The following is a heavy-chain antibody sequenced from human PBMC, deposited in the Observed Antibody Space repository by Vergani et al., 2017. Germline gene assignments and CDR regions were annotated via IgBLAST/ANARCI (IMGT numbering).Heavy chain of an antibody. D-gene: IGHD5-18*01. Sequence: EVQLVESGGGLVQPGGSLRLSCAASGFTFSSYAMSWVRQAPGKGLEWVSAISGSGGSTYYADSVKGRFTISRDNSKNTVYLQMNSLRAEDTAVYYCAGDSADSYGLNYYYYGMDVWGQGTTVTVSS. J-gene: IGHJ6*02. V-gene: IGHV3-23*04. CDR3: AGDSADSYGLNYYYYGMDV. CDR2: ISGSGGST. CDR1: GFTFSSYA.